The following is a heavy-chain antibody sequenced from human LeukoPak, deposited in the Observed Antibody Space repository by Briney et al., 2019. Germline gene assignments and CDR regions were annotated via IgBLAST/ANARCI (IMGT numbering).Heavy chain of an antibody. V-gene: IGHV4-61*01. CDR1: GGSVSSGSYY. CDR2: IYYSGST. Sequence: SETLSLTCTVSGGSVSSGSYYWSWIRQPPGKGLEWIGYIYYSGSTNYNPSLKSRVTISVDTSKNQFSLKLSSVTAADTAMYYCARGGQQLVDFDYWGQGTLVTVSS. CDR3: ARGGQQLVDFDY. D-gene: IGHD6-13*01. J-gene: IGHJ4*02.